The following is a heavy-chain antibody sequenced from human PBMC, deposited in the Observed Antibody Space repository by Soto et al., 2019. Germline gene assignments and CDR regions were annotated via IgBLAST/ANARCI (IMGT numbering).Heavy chain of an antibody. J-gene: IGHJ6*02. D-gene: IGHD4-4*01. CDR2: INPNSGGT. V-gene: IGHV1-2*04. CDR3: ARDRSVTTRVYYYYGMDV. CDR1: GYTFTGYY. Sequence: ASVKVSCKASGYTFTGYYIHWVRQAPGQGLEWMGWINPNSGGTNYAQKFQGWVTMTRDTSISTAYMELSRLRSDDTAVYYCARDRSVTTRVYYYYGMDVWGQGTTVTVSS.